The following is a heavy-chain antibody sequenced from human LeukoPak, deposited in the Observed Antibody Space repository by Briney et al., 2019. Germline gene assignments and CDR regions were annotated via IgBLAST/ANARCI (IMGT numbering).Heavy chain of an antibody. D-gene: IGHD6-13*01. J-gene: IGHJ3*02. V-gene: IGHV4-59*01. CDR1: GDXISPYY. Sequence: SETLSLTCTVSGDXISPYYCGWIRQPPGKGLEWIGYLHYSGSTNYNPSLKSRVTISIDTSKNQFSLKLSSVTAADTAVYYCSRRSKAAAGGAFDIWGQGTRVTVSS. CDR2: LHYSGST. CDR3: SRRSKAAAGGAFDI.